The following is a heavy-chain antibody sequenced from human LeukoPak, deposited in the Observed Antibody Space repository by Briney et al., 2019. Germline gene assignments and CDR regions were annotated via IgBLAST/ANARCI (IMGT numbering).Heavy chain of an antibody. CDR1: GGSISSSSYY. CDR2: IYYYEIP. D-gene: IGHD4-23*01. Sequence: SETLSLTCTVSGGSISSSSYYWRWIRQPPGKGVEWYGSIYYYEIPYYIPSLKIRLTISVDPSKNQFSLKLSSVTAADTAVLFCARDRSLPKVVTPYLYCDLGGRGTVVSVS. J-gene: IGHJ2*01. CDR3: ARDRSLPKVVTPYLYCDL. V-gene: IGHV4-39*02.